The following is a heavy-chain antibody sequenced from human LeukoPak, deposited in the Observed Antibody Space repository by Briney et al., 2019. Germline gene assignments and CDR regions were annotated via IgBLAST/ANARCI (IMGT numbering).Heavy chain of an antibody. CDR2: ISYDGSNK. V-gene: IGHV3-30*03. CDR3: EIALYCCGVRYESDAHDI. D-gene: IGHD2-21*02. CDR1: GFTFSRSG. Sequence: PGGSLRLSCAPSGFTFSRSGMPWVRQAPGKGLEWVAVISYDGSNKYYADSVKGRFTISRDNSKNTLYLQMNSLRAEDTAVYYCEIALYCCGVRYESDAHDICGQGRTVTVSS. J-gene: IGHJ3*02.